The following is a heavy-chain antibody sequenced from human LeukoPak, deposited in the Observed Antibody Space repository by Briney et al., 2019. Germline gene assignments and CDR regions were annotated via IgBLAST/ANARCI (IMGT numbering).Heavy chain of an antibody. CDR1: GFTFDDYA. V-gene: IGHV3-9*01. CDR2: ISWNSGSI. CDR3: AKAPAGSGWYYFDY. D-gene: IGHD6-19*01. J-gene: IGHJ4*02. Sequence: PGRSLRLSYAASGFTFDDYAMHWVRHAPGEGLEWVSGISWNSGSIGYADSVKGRFTISRDNAKNSLYLQMNSLRAEDTALYYCAKAPAGSGWYYFDYWGQGTLVTVSS.